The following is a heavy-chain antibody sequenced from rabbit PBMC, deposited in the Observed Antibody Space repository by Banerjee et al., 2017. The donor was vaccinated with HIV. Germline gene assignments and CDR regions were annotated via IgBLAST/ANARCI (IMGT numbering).Heavy chain of an antibody. J-gene: IGHJ2*01. CDR3: ARAGSTYYTGAFDP. Sequence: QLKETGGGLVQPGGSLTLSCKASGFDFSSYYMTWVRQAPGKGLEWIGTIYTGKGRTYYASWVNGRFTISSDNAQNTVDLQMNSLTAVDRATYFCARAGSTYYTGAFDPWGPGTLVTVS. V-gene: IGHV1S7*01. D-gene: IGHD8-1*01. CDR1: GFDFSSYY. CDR2: IYTGKGRT.